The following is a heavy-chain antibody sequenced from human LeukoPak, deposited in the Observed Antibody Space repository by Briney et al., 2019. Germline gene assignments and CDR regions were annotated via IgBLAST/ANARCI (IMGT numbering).Heavy chain of an antibody. J-gene: IGHJ6*02. CDR2: IKQDGSEK. CDR1: GFTFSSDW. V-gene: IGHV3-7*01. D-gene: IGHD3-16*01. CDR3: ARVGLGPYYYYGMDV. Sequence: GGSLRLSCAASGFTFSSDWMSWGRQAPGKGLEWVANIKQDGSEKYYVDSVKGRFTISRENAKNSLYLQMNSLRAEDTAVYYCARVGLGPYYYYGMDVWGQGTTVTVSS.